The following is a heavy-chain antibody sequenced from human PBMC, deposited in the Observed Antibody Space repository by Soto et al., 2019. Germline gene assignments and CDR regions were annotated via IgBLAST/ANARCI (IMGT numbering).Heavy chain of an antibody. CDR2: ISPYSGET. Sequence: QVQLVQSGAEVKKPAASVRVSCKASGYPFRSYGIVWVRQAPGQGLEWMGWISPYSGETRYPEKFQDRLTLTTDTSTNTAYMDLRSLTSDDTAVYFCARGPVAGRDFWGQGTLVTVSS. V-gene: IGHV1-18*01. J-gene: IGHJ4*02. CDR3: ARGPVAGRDF. CDR1: GYPFRSYG. D-gene: IGHD6-19*01.